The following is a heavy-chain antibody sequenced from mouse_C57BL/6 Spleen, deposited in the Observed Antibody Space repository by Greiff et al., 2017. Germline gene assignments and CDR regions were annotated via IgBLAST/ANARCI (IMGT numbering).Heavy chain of an antibody. CDR1: GFTFSSYG. CDR3: ARQDSSGYPAY. Sequence: EVQGVESGGDLVKPGGSLKLSCAASGFTFSSYGMSWVRQTPDKRLEWVATISSGGSYTYYPDSVKGRFTISRDNAKNTLYLQMSSLKSEDTAMYCCARQDSSGYPAYWGQGTLVTVAA. V-gene: IGHV5-6*01. CDR2: ISSGGSYT. J-gene: IGHJ3*01. D-gene: IGHD3-2*02.